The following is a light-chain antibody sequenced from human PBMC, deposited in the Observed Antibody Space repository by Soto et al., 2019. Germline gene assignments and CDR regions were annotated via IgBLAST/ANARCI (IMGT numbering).Light chain of an antibody. CDR3: QHYNFWPHA. CDR2: DAS. Sequence: EIVMTQSPATLSMSLGERATLSCRASQSVSSNLAWYQQKPGQAPRLLNYDASTRATGVPARFSGSGSGTEFTLTISSLQSEDVSVYFCQHYNFWPHAFGQGTKVDIK. J-gene: IGKJ2*01. V-gene: IGKV3-15*01. CDR1: QSVSSN.